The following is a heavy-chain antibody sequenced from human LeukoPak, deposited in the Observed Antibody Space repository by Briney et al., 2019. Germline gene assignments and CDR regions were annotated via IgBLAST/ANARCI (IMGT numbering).Heavy chain of an antibody. D-gene: IGHD2-2*03. V-gene: IGHV4-34*01. J-gene: IGHJ4*02. CDR3: ARVALLVGYCSSTSSTCANHYFDY. Sequence: TSETLSLTCAVYGGSFSGYYWSWIRQPPGKGLEWIGEINHSGSTNYNPSLKSRVTISVDTSKNQFSLKLSSVTAADTAVYYCARVALLVGYCSSTSSTCANHYFDYWGQGTLVTVSS. CDR1: GGSFSGYY. CDR2: INHSGST.